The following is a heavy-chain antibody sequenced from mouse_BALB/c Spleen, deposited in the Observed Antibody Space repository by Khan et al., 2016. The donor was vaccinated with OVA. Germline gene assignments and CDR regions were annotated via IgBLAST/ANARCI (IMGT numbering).Heavy chain of an antibody. J-gene: IGHJ1*01. CDR1: GFTFSSYA. CDR2: INSGGSF. V-gene: IGHV5-6-5*01. CDR3: SRGHFYGSSYDYWYFDV. Sequence: ELVESGGGLVKPGGSLKLSCAASGFTFSSYAMSWVRQSPEKRLEWVASINSGGSFSYSDSVRGRFTISRDNARNILYLQMSSLKSEDTALYYCSRGHFYGSSYDYWYFDVWGAGTTVTVSS. D-gene: IGHD1-1*01.